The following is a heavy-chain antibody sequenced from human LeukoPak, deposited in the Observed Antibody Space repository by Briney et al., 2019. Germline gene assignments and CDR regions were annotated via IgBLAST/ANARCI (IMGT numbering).Heavy chain of an antibody. J-gene: IGHJ4*02. Sequence: GGSLRLSYAASGFTFDDYAMHWVRQAPGKGLEWVSGISWNSGSIGYADSVKGRFTISRDNAKNSLYLQMNSLRAEDTALYYCAKDNVAVAGNFDYWGQGTLVTVSS. CDR1: GFTFDDYA. CDR2: ISWNSGSI. D-gene: IGHD6-19*01. V-gene: IGHV3-9*01. CDR3: AKDNVAVAGNFDY.